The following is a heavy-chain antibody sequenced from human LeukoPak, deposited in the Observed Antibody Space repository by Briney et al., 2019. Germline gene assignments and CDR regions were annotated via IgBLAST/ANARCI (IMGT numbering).Heavy chain of an antibody. CDR2: IYYSGST. J-gene: IGHJ4*02. CDR3: ASEDVDY. V-gene: IGHV4-39*01. Sequence: PSETLSLTCTVSVGSISSSSYYCGWIRQPPGKGLEWIGSIYYSGSTYYNPSLKSRVTISVDTSKNQFSLKLSSVTAADTAVYYCASEDVDYWGQGTLVTVSS. CDR1: VGSISSSSYY.